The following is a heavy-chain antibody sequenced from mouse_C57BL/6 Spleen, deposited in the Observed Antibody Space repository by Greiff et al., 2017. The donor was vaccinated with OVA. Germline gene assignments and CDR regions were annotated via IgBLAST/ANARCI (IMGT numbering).Heavy chain of an antibody. J-gene: IGHJ3*01. CDR3: ARYYYGSSPWCAY. V-gene: IGHV7-3*01. CDR1: GFTFTDYY. CDR2: IRNKANGYTT. D-gene: IGHD1-1*01. Sequence: VQLQQSGGGLVQPGGSLSLSCAASGFTFTDYYMSWVRQPPGKALEWLGFIRNKANGYTTEYSASVKGRFTISRDNSQSILYLQMNALRAEDSATYYCARYYYGSSPWCAYWGQGTLVTVSA.